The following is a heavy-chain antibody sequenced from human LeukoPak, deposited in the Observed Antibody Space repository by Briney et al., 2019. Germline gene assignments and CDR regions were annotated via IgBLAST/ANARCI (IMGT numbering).Heavy chain of an antibody. V-gene: IGHV4-31*03. CDR2: IYYSGST. CDR1: GGSISSGGYY. CDR3: ARDGYSTMGD. J-gene: IGHJ6*03. Sequence: SQTLSLTCTVSGGSISSGGYYWSWIRQHPGKGLEWIGYIYYSGSTYYNPSLKSRVTISVDTSKNQFSLKLSSVTAADTAVYYSARDGYSTMGDWGKGTTVTVSS. D-gene: IGHD6-13*01.